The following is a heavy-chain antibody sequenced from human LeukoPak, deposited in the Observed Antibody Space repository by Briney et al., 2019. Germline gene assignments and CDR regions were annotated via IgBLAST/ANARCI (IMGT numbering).Heavy chain of an antibody. V-gene: IGHV1-69*01. CDR1: GGTFSSYA. J-gene: IGHJ6*03. CDR2: IIPIFGTE. Sequence: SVKVSCKASGGTFSSYAISWVRQAPGQGLEWMGGIIPIFGTENYAQKFQGRVTISADESTSTAYMDLSSLRSEDTAVYYCARGVREYSSSSFTRYYYYYMDVWGKGTTVTVSS. CDR3: ARGVREYSSSSFTRYYYYYMDV. D-gene: IGHD6-6*01.